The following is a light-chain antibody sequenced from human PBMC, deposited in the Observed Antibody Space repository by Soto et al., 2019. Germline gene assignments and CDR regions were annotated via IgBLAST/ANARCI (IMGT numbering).Light chain of an antibody. CDR3: QQYKSFPWT. J-gene: IGKJ1*01. V-gene: IGKV1-5*03. Sequence: DIQMTQSPSTLSASVGDRVTITCRASQSISSWLAWYQQKPGKAPKLLIYKASSLESGVPSRFSGSGSGTEFTLTISSLQPDDFATYYCQQYKSFPWTFGQGIKVDIK. CDR2: KAS. CDR1: QSISSW.